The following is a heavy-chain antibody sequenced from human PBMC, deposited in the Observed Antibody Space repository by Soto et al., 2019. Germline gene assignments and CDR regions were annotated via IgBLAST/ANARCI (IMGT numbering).Heavy chain of an antibody. CDR2: INPNSGGT. J-gene: IGHJ6*02. D-gene: IGHD2-2*01. CDR3: ARVPAAYYYYYGMDV. CDR1: GYTFTGYY. Sequence: ASVKVSCKASGYTFTGYYMHWVRQAPGQGLEWMGWINPNSGGTNYAQKFQGWVTMTRDTSISTAYMELSRLRSDDTAVYYCARVPAAYYYYYGMDVWGQGSTVTVSS. V-gene: IGHV1-2*04.